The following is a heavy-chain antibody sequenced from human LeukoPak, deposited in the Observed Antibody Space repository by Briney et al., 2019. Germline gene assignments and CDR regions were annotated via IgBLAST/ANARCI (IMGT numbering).Heavy chain of an antibody. J-gene: IGHJ5*02. V-gene: IGHV3-33*01. D-gene: IGHD5/OR15-5a*01. CDR2: IWYDGSNK. CDR1: GFTFSSYG. Sequence: PGGSLRLSCATSGFTFSSYGMHWVRQAPGKGLEWVAVIWYDGSNKYYADSVKGRFTISRDNSKNTLYLQMNSLRAEDTAVYYCARERSTVSEFDPWGQGTLVTVSS. CDR3: ARERSTVSEFDP.